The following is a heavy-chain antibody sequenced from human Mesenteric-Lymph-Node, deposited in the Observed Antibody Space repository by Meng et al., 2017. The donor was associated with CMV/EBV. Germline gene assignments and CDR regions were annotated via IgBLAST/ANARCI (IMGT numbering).Heavy chain of an antibody. V-gene: IGHV3-23*01. CDR3: AKDRGLGDWYFDL. D-gene: IGHD3-16*01. Sequence: GESLKISCAASGFTFSSYAMSWVRQAPGKGLEWVLAISGSGGSTYYADSVKGRFTISRDNSKNTLYLQMNSLRAEDTAVYYCAKDRGLGDWYFDLWGRGTLVTVSS. CDR1: GFTFSSYA. J-gene: IGHJ2*01. CDR2: ISGSGGST.